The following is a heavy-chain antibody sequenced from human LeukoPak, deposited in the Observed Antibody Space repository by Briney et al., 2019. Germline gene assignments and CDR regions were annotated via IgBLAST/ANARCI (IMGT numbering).Heavy chain of an antibody. CDR3: AKGQLDYYGSGSPPRWFDP. V-gene: IGHV3-30*18. CDR2: ISYDGSNK. J-gene: IGHJ5*02. Sequence: PGGSLRLSCAASGFTFSSYGMHWVRQAPGKGLEWVAVISYDGSNKYYADSVKGRFTISRDNSKNTLYLQMNSLRAEDTAVYYCAKGQLDYYGSGSPPRWFDPWGQGTLVTVSS. CDR1: GFTFSSYG. D-gene: IGHD3-10*01.